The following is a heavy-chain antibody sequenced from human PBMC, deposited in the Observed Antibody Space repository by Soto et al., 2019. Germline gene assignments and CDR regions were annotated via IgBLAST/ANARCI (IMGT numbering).Heavy chain of an antibody. CDR1: GFTFSTYA. CDR2: ITTSGGNT. Sequence: EVQLLESGGGLVQPGGSLRLSCAASGFTFSTYAMSWVRQAPGKGLEWVSTITTSGGNTYYADSVQGRFTISRDNSKNTLSLQMNSLRAEDTAVYYCAGRYCTNGVCYTKYYYYIDVWGKGTTVTVSS. J-gene: IGHJ6*03. D-gene: IGHD2-8*01. V-gene: IGHV3-23*01. CDR3: AGRYCTNGVCYTKYYYYIDV.